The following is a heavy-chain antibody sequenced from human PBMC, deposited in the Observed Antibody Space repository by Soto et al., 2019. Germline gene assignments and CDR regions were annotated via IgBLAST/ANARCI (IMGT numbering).Heavy chain of an antibody. CDR3: ARETYYYGSGSYRGFDP. D-gene: IGHD3-10*01. J-gene: IGHJ5*02. Sequence: GGSLRLSCAASGFTFSSYSMNWVRQAPGKGLEWVSYISSSSSTIYYADSVKGRFTISRDNAKNSLYLQMNSLRAEDTAVYYCARETYYYGSGSYRGFDPWGQGTLVTVSS. V-gene: IGHV3-48*01. CDR2: ISSSSSTI. CDR1: GFTFSSYS.